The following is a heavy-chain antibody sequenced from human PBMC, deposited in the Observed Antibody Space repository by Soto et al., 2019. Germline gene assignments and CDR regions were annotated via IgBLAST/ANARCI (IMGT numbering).Heavy chain of an antibody. CDR2: INHSGST. D-gene: IGHD4-17*01. Sequence: QVQLQQWGAGLLKPSETLSLTCAVYGGSFSGYYWSWIRQPPGKGLEWIGEINHSGSTNYNPSLKSRVTISVDTSKNQFSLKVSSVTAADTAVYYCARARQGTRLLPYWGQGTLVTVSS. V-gene: IGHV4-34*01. CDR1: GGSFSGYY. J-gene: IGHJ4*02. CDR3: ARARQGTRLLPY.